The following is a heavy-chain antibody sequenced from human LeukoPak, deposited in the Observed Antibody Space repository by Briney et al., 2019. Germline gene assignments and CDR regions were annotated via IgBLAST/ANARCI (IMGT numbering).Heavy chain of an antibody. J-gene: IGHJ4*02. Sequence: SETLSLTCAVSGGSISSGGYSWSWIRQPPGKGLEWIGYIYHSGSTYYNPSLKSRVTISVDRSKNQFSLKLSSVTAADTAVYYCARVFYYYDSSGYYRGGVLDYWGQGTLVTVSS. D-gene: IGHD3-22*01. CDR3: ARVFYYYDSSGYYRGGVLDY. V-gene: IGHV4-30-2*01. CDR1: GGSISSGGYS. CDR2: IYHSGST.